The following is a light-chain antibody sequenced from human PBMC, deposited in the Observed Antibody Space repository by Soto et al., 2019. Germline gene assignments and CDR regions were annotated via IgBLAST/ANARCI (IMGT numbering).Light chain of an antibody. J-gene: IGKJ1*01. CDR2: VAS. CDR1: QSVSSSY. V-gene: IGKV3-20*01. Sequence: EIVLTQSPGTLSLSPGERATLSCRASQSVSSSYLAWYQQKPGQAPRLLIYVASSRAPGIPDRFSGSGSGTDFTLTISRLEPEDFAVYYCQQDGSSPWTFGQGTKVEIK. CDR3: QQDGSSPWT.